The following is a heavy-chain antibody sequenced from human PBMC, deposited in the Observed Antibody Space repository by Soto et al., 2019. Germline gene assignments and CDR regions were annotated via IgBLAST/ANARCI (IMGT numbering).Heavy chain of an antibody. CDR1: GGSISNSNW. Sequence: QVQLQESGPGLVKPSGTLSLTCAVFGGSISNSNWWTWVRQPPGKGLDWIGEIVHSGSTNYNSSLMGRVTISVDKANNQFSLKRSSVTAADTAVYYCAHRPIVGAAIWGQGTLVTVSS. V-gene: IGHV4-4*02. CDR3: AHRPIVGAAI. CDR2: IVHSGST. D-gene: IGHD1-26*01. J-gene: IGHJ4*02.